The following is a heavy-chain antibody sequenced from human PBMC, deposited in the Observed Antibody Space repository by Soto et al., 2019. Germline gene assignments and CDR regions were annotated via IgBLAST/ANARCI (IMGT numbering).Heavy chain of an antibody. Sequence: EVQLVESGGGLVQPGGSLRLACAASGFTFSSYWMHWVRQAPGKGLVWVSRINSDGSSTSYADSVKGRFTISRDKAKNTLYLHRNSLRAEDAAVYYCVRTSLVVATATREDYWGTGTLVCVSS. CDR1: GFTFSSYW. CDR2: INSDGSST. CDR3: VRTSLVVATATREDY. D-gene: IGHD2-15*01. V-gene: IGHV3-74*01. J-gene: IGHJ4*02.